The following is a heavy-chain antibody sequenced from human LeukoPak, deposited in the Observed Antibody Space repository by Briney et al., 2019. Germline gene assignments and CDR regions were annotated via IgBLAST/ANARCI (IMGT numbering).Heavy chain of an antibody. V-gene: IGHV3-23*01. D-gene: IGHD3-22*01. CDR2: ISGSGGST. CDR1: GFTFSSYA. CDR3: AKVSLDSSGYY. Sequence: GGSLRLSCAASGFTFSSYAMSWVRQAPGKGLEWVSAISGSGGSTYYADSVKGRFTISRDNSKNTLYLQMNSLRAEVTAVYYCAKVSLDSSGYYWGQGTLVTVSS. J-gene: IGHJ4*02.